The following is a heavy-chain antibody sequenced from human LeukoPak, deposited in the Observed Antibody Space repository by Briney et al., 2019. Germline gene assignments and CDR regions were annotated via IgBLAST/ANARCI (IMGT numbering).Heavy chain of an antibody. Sequence: GGSLRLSCAASGFTFSGSALHWVRQAPGKGLEWVSYISSSGSTIYYADSVKGRFTISRDNAKNSLYLQMNSLRAEDTALYYCARDCAKTPAFDYWGQGTLVTVSS. J-gene: IGHJ4*02. CDR3: ARDCAKTPAFDY. D-gene: IGHD4/OR15-4a*01. CDR1: GFTFSGSA. V-gene: IGHV3-48*04. CDR2: ISSSGSTI.